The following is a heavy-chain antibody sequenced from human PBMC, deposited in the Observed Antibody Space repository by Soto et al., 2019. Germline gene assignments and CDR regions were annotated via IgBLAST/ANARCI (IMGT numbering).Heavy chain of an antibody. V-gene: IGHV4-31*03. D-gene: IGHD6-13*01. CDR2: IYYSGST. J-gene: IGHJ5*02. CDR3: ARYSRWDNWFDP. Sequence: SETLSLTCTVSGGSISSGGYYWSWIRQHPGKGLEWIGYIYYSGSTYYNPSLKSRVTISVDTSKNQFSLKLSSVTAADTAVYYCARYSRWDNWFDPWGQGTLVTVSS. CDR1: GGSISSGGYY.